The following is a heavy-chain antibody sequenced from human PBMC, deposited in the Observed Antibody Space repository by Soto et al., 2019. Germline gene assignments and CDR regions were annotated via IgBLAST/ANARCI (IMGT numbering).Heavy chain of an antibody. CDR3: AHPRGYGVFDAVDI. V-gene: IGHV3-23*01. Sequence: PGGSLRLSCAASGFIFSTYAMNWVRQAPGKGLEWVSAISSSGDSAYYAESVRGRFTISRGNSINTLYLQMRSLRPEDTAVYYCAHPRGYGVFDAVDIWGQGTMVTVSS. CDR1: GFIFSTYA. D-gene: IGHD4-17*01. J-gene: IGHJ3*02. CDR2: ISSSGDSA.